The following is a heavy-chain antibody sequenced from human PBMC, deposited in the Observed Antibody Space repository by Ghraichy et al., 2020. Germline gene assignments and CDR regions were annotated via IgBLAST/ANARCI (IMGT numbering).Heavy chain of an antibody. Sequence: SQTLSLTCTVSGGSISSYYWSWIRQPPGKGLEWIGYIYYSGSTNYNPSLKSRVTISVDTSKNQFSLKLSSVTAADTAVYYCARGASSWYVNDYWGQGTLVTVSS. CDR3: ARGASSWYVNDY. V-gene: IGHV4-59*01. CDR2: IYYSGST. D-gene: IGHD6-13*01. J-gene: IGHJ4*02. CDR1: GGSISSYY.